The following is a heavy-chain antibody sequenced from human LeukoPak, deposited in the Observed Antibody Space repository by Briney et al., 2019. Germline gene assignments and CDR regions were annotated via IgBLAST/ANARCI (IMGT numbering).Heavy chain of an antibody. Sequence: PSESLSPTCAVSGYSISSGYYWGWIRQPPGKGLEWIGSMDHSGSTYYNPSLKSRVTISVDTSKNQFSLKLSSVTAADTAVYYCARNGGRQRQLDYWGQGTLVTVSS. CDR1: GYSISSGYY. J-gene: IGHJ4*02. CDR3: ARNGGRQRQLDY. D-gene: IGHD6-13*01. CDR2: MDHSGST. V-gene: IGHV4-38-2*01.